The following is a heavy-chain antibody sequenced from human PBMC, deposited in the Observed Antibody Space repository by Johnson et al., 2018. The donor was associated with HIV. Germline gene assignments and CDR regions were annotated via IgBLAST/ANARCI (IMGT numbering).Heavy chain of an antibody. CDR3: ARGVGATLPDAFDI. CDR1: GFTFSSYG. J-gene: IGHJ3*02. CDR2: IRYDGSNN. V-gene: IGHV3-30*02. Sequence: QVQLVESGGGVVQPGGSLRLSCAASGFTFSSYGMHWVRQAPGKGLEWVAFIRYDGSNNYYADSVKGRFTISRDNSKNTLYLQMNSLRAEDTALYYCARGVGATLPDAFDIWGQGTMVTVSS. D-gene: IGHD1-26*01.